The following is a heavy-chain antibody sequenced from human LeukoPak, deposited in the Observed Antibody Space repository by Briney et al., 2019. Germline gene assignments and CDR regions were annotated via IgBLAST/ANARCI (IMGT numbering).Heavy chain of an antibody. V-gene: IGHV1-8*01. CDR1: GYTFTSYD. Sequence: GASVKVSCKASGYTFTSYDINWVRQATGQGLEWMGWMNPNSGNTGYAQKFQGRVTMTRNTSISTAYMELSSLRSEDTAVYYCARGSPITFGGVIVIAPYYYYYGMDVWGQGTTVTVSS. CDR2: MNPNSGNT. J-gene: IGHJ6*02. CDR3: ARGSPITFGGVIVIAPYYYYYGMDV. D-gene: IGHD3-16*02.